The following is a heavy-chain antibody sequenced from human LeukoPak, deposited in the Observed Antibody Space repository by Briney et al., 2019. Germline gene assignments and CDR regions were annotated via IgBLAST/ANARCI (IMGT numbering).Heavy chain of an antibody. CDR2: INHSGST. J-gene: IGHJ4*02. V-gene: IGHV4-34*01. D-gene: IGHD5-12*01. CDR3: ARHPYSGYVDY. CDR1: GGSFSGYY. Sequence: PSETLSLTCAVYGGSFSGYYWSWIRQPPGKGLEWIGEINHSGSTNYNPSLKSRVTISVDTSKNQFSLKLSSVTAADTAVYYCARHPYSGYVDYWGQGALVTVSS.